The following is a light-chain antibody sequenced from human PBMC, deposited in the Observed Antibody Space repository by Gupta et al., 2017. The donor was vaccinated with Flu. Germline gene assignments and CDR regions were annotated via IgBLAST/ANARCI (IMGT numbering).Light chain of an antibody. CDR1: RANIGTYC. CDR3: AAWDDSQSGS. V-gene: IGLV1-47*01. Sequence: GSRANIGTYCVYWYQQFPGRAPTVLIYKNNQRPSGVPERFSGSKSGTSASLAISGLRPEDEADYYCAAWDDSQSGSFGGGTRLTVL. J-gene: IGLJ2*01. CDR2: KNN.